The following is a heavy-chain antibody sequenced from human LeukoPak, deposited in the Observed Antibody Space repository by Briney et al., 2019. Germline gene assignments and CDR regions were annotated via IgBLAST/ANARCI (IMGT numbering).Heavy chain of an antibody. CDR2: INHSGST. J-gene: IGHJ5*02. V-gene: IGHV4-34*01. D-gene: IGHD3-10*01. Sequence: PSETLSLTCAVYGGSFSGYYWSWIRQPPGKGLEWIGEINHSGSTNYNPSLKSRVTMSVDTSKNQFSLKLSSVTAADTAVYYCARGTTLRVYYYGSGPLMFDPWGQGTLVTVSS. CDR1: GGSFSGYY. CDR3: ARGTTLRVYYYGSGPLMFDP.